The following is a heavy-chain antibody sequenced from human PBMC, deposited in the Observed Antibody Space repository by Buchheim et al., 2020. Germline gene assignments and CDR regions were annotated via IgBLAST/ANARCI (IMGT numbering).Heavy chain of an antibody. V-gene: IGHV3-23*01. Sequence: EVQLLESGGGLVQPGGSLRLSCAASGFTFNNSGMSWARQAPGKGLEWVSGISVSGGSTSYADSVKGRFTISRDNSKNILYLQMNSLRAEDTAVYYCAKRNTAMFFDYWGQGTL. J-gene: IGHJ4*02. CDR3: AKRNTAMFFDY. D-gene: IGHD5-18*01. CDR2: ISVSGGST. CDR1: GFTFNNSG.